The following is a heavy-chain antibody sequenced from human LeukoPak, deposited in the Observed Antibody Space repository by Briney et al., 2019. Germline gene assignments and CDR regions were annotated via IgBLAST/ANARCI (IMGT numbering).Heavy chain of an antibody. J-gene: IGHJ3*02. CDR2: IYPSGST. D-gene: IGHD2-2*01. V-gene: IGHV4-4*07. CDR1: DGSISNYY. Sequence: SETLSLTCSVSDGSISNYYWSWIRQPAGKGLEWIGRIYPSGSTNYEPSPKSRVTMSIDKSKNQFSLKLSSVTAADTAVYYCAREREGIVIVPPARGAFDIWGQGTMVTVSS. CDR3: AREREGIVIVPPARGAFDI.